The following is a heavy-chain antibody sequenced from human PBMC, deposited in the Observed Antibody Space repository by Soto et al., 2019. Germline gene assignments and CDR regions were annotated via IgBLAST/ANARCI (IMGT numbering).Heavy chain of an antibody. CDR2: IDPTDSDT. Sequence: LGESLKISCKGFGYNFMEYWIIWVRQMPGKGLEWMGGIDPTDSDTNYSPSFQGHVTISVDKSITTAFLQWSSLQASDTAIYYCASRSLTMPRTFTDMDVWGQGTTVTVSS. V-gene: IGHV5-10-1*01. J-gene: IGHJ6*02. CDR1: GYNFMEYW. CDR3: ASRSLTMPRTFTDMDV. D-gene: IGHD3-10*01.